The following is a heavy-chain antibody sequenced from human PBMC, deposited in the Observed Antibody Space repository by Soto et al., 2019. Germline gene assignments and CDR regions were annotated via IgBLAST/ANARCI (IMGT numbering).Heavy chain of an antibody. CDR3: ATPFTGGWYGFAFDI. D-gene: IGHD6-19*01. Sequence: QVQLVESGGGVVQPGRSLRLSCAASGFTFSSYAMHWVRQAPGKGLEWVAVISYDGSNNYYADSVKGRFTISRDNSKNSLYLQMNSLRAEDTAVYYCATPFTGGWYGFAFDIWGQGTMVTVSS. V-gene: IGHV3-30-3*01. CDR1: GFTFSSYA. J-gene: IGHJ3*02. CDR2: ISYDGSNN.